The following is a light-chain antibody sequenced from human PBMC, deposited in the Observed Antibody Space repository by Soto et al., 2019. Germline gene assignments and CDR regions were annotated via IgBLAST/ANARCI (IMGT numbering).Light chain of an antibody. CDR3: QQSET. Sequence: IVMTQSPATLSVSPGERATLSCRASQSVSSNLAWYQQKPGQAPRLLIFGATTRASGIPARFSGSGSGTEFTLTISSLQSEDFAVYYCQQSETFGQGTKVDI. CDR2: GAT. J-gene: IGKJ1*01. CDR1: QSVSSN. V-gene: IGKV3-15*01.